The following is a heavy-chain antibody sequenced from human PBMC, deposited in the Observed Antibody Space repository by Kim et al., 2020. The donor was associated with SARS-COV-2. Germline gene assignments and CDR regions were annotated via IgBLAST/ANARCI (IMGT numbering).Heavy chain of an antibody. CDR1: GFTFSSYG. CDR3: AKDILGNYGSGAPQFDP. V-gene: IGHV3-30*18. D-gene: IGHD3-10*01. CDR2: ISYDGSNK. Sequence: GGSLRLSCAASGFTFSSYGMHWVRQAPGKGLEWVAVISYDGSNKYYADSVKGRFTISRDNSKNTLYLQMNSLRAEDTAVYYCAKDILGNYGSGAPQFDPWGQKPLVTVS. J-gene: IGHJ5*02.